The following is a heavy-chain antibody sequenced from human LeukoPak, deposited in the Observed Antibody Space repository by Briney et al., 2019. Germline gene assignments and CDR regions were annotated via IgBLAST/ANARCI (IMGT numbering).Heavy chain of an antibody. Sequence: GGSLRLSCAAPGFNFSTYWMTWVRQAPGKGLEWVANIKQDGSERYYVDSVGGRFTISRDNAKNSLFLRMNSLRAEDAAVYYCARDRRGPFDYWGQGTLVTVSS. CDR3: ARDRRGPFDY. CDR1: GFNFSTYW. V-gene: IGHV3-7*03. J-gene: IGHJ4*02. D-gene: IGHD3-10*01. CDR2: IKQDGSER.